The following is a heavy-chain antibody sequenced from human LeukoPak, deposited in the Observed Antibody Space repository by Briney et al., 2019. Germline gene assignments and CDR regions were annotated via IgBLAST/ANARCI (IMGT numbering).Heavy chain of an antibody. J-gene: IGHJ3*02. CDR2: IGTAGDT. CDR3: ARGIGKGYYYDSSGSTRHHYAFDI. CDR1: GFTFSSYD. V-gene: IGHV3-13*01. Sequence: GGSLRLSCAASGFTFSSYDMHWVRQATGKGLEWVSAIGTAGDTYYPGSVKGRFTISRENAKNSLYLQMNSLRAGDTAVYYCARGIGKGYYYDSSGSTRHHYAFDIWGQGTMVTVSS. D-gene: IGHD3-22*01.